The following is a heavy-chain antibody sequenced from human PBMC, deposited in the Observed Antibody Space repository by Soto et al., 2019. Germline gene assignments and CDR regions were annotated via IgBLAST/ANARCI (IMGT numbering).Heavy chain of an antibody. CDR3: ARELYSCGGDCPYYMDY. CDR2: ISLYHHST. D-gene: IGHD2-21*02. V-gene: IGHV1-46*01. Sequence: QAQLVQSGAEGKKPGASVRVSCKTSGYPFTDYFIHWVRQAPGEGLEWMGIISLYHHSTSYAQKFQGRLTVTDDTSTTTAYMDLSSLTSEDSAVYWCARELYSCGGDCPYYMDYWGQGTLVTVYS. CDR1: GYPFTDYF. J-gene: IGHJ4*02.